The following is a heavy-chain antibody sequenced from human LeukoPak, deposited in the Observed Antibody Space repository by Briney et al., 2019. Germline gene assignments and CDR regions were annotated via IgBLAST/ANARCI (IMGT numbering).Heavy chain of an antibody. J-gene: IGHJ5*02. V-gene: IGHV1-69*13. CDR2: IIPIFGSA. CDR1: GGTFSSNA. D-gene: IGHD3-10*01. Sequence: SVKVSCKASGGTFSSNAISWVRQAPGQGLEWMAGIIPIFGSANYAQKFQGRVTITADESTGTAYMELSSLRPEDTAVYYCAREVGGSGMLNWFDPWDQGTLVTVSS. CDR3: AREVGGSGMLNWFDP.